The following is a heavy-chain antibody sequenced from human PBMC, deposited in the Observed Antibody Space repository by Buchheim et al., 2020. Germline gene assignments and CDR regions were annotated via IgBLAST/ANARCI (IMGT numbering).Heavy chain of an antibody. V-gene: IGHV1-69*06. D-gene: IGHD5-12*01. CDR3: ARDGSGYEQLGDYYYYYMDV. CDR2: IIPIFGTA. Sequence: QMQLVQSGAEVKKPGSSVKVSCKASGGTFSSYAISWVRQAPGQGLEWMGGIIPIFGTANYAQKFQGRVTITADKSTSTAYMELSSLRSEDTAVYYCARDGSGYEQLGDYYYYYMDVWGKGTT. CDR1: GGTFSSYA. J-gene: IGHJ6*03.